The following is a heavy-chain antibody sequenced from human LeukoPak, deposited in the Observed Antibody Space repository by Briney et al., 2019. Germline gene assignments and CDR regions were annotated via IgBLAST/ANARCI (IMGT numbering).Heavy chain of an antibody. Sequence: GGSLRLSCAASGFTFSSYGMHWVRQAPGKGLEWVAVIWYDGSNKYYADSVKGRFTISRDNSKNTLYLQMNSLRVEDTAVYYCAREISSWYRTEGRFDPWGQGTLVTVSS. V-gene: IGHV3-33*01. J-gene: IGHJ5*02. CDR3: AREISSWYRTEGRFDP. D-gene: IGHD6-13*01. CDR2: IWYDGSNK. CDR1: GFTFSSYG.